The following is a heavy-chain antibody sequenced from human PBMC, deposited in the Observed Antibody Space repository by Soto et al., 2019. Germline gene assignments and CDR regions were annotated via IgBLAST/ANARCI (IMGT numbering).Heavy chain of an antibody. Sequence: QITLKESGPTLVKPTQTLTLTCTFSGFSLSNSGVGVGWIRQPPGKALEWLALFYWDDDKRYSPSLKRRLTITKDTSKNQVVRTMTNIDPVDTATYYCAHIRAPRVLDYGHKGTLVTVSS. J-gene: IGHJ4*02. CDR3: AHIRAPRVLDY. CDR1: GFSLSNSGVG. CDR2: FYWDDDK. V-gene: IGHV2-5*02. D-gene: IGHD3-3*01.